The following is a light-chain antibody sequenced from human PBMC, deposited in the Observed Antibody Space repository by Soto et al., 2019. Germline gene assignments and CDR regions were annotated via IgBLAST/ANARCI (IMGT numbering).Light chain of an antibody. V-gene: IGKV1-39*01. CDR1: QTITSY. J-gene: IGKJ4*01. CDR2: AAS. Sequence: DIQVTQSPSSLSASVGDTVTITCRASQTITSYLNWYQQKPGKAPRLLIYAASALHTGVPSRFSGRGSGTDFRLIITSLQPDDFATYYCQQSHSTPLTFGGGTKVEVK. CDR3: QQSHSTPLT.